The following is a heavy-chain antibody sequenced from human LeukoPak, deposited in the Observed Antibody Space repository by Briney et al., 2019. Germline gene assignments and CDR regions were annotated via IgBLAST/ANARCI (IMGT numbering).Heavy chain of an antibody. D-gene: IGHD4-17*01. CDR2: IRYDGNNK. J-gene: IGHJ3*01. Sequence: PGGSLRLSCAASGFTFRSYGMDWVRHAPGKGLEWVAFIRYDGNNKDYADSVKGRFTISRDNSKNTLYLQMNSLRVEGTAVYYCAKGYGDLVAFDVWGQGTMVTVSA. CDR1: GFTFRSYG. CDR3: AKGYGDLVAFDV. V-gene: IGHV3-30*02.